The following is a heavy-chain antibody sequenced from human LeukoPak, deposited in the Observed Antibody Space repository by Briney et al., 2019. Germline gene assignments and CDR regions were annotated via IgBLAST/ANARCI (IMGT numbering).Heavy chain of an antibody. J-gene: IGHJ3*01. Sequence: SVKVSCKASGVTFSDYALNWVRQAPGQGLEWMGVFIPILDTANSTQKFQGRVTMTRDMSTSTVYMELSSLRSEDTAVYYCARGRHYYESSDYYYEGDGFDVWGQGTMVTVSS. CDR2: FIPILDTA. D-gene: IGHD3-22*01. CDR3: ARGRHYYESSDYYYEGDGFDV. V-gene: IGHV1-69*10. CDR1: GVTFSDYA.